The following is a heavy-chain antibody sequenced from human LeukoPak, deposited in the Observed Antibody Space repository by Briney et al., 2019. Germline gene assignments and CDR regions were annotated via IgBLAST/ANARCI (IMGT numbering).Heavy chain of an antibody. Sequence: PSETLSLTCAVSGFSIGSGYYWGWIRQPPGKGLEWIGNLHPAGTAFYNSSLESRVAMSIDTSKNQFSLKLSSVTAADTAVYYCAREAERRIVNWGQGTPATVSS. CDR2: LHPAGTA. CDR1: GFSIGSGYY. CDR3: AREAERRIVN. D-gene: IGHD1-26*01. J-gene: IGHJ4*02. V-gene: IGHV4-38-2*02.